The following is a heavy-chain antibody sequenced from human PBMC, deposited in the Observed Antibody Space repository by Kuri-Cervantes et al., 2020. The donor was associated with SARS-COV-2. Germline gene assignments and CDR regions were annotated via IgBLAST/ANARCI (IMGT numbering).Heavy chain of an antibody. Sequence: GSLRLSCTVSGGSISSYYWSWIRQPPGKGLEWIGYIYYSGSTYYNPSLKSRVTISVDTSKNQFSLKLSSVTAADTAVYYCARGSAPYYYYMDVWGKGTTVTVSS. CDR2: IYYSGST. CDR3: ARGSAPYYYYMDV. CDR1: GGSISSYY. V-gene: IGHV4-59*08. J-gene: IGHJ6*03.